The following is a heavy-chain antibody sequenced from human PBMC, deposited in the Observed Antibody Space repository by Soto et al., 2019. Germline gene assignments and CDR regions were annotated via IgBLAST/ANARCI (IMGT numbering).Heavy chain of an antibody. V-gene: IGHV3-30*18. Sequence: PGGSLRLSCAASGFTFSSYGMHWVRQAPGKGLEWVAVISYDGSNKYYADSVKGRFTISRDNSKNTLYLQMNSLRAEDTAVYYCAKDVVGATYSYYFDYWGQGTLVTVSS. J-gene: IGHJ4*02. D-gene: IGHD1-26*01. CDR1: GFTFSSYG. CDR3: AKDVVGATYSYYFDY. CDR2: ISYDGSNK.